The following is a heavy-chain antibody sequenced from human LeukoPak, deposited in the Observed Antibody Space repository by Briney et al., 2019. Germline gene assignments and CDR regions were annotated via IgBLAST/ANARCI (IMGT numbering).Heavy chain of an antibody. J-gene: IGHJ4*02. CDR3: ARDLGDYGSGSYSDY. Sequence: GGSLRLSCAASGFTFSSYSMNWVRQAPGKGLEWVSSISSSSSYIYYADSVKGRFTISRDNAKNSLYPQMNSLRAEDTAVYYCARDLGDYGSGSYSDYWGQGTLVTVSS. V-gene: IGHV3-21*01. CDR2: ISSSSSYI. CDR1: GFTFSSYS. D-gene: IGHD3-10*01.